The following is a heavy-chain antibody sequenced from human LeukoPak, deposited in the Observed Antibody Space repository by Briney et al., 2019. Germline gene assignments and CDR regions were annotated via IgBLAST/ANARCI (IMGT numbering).Heavy chain of an antibody. V-gene: IGHV3-74*01. CDR2: VNNDGRTR. D-gene: IGHD3-16*01. Sequence: PGGSLRLXCAASGFPFSSNLMHWVRRAPGKGLVWVSFVNNDGRTRAYADSVKGRFTISRDNAKNTLYLQMNSLRAEDTAVYYCARGGQGAVDYWGPGTLVTVSS. J-gene: IGHJ4*02. CDR1: GFPFSSNL. CDR3: ARGGQGAVDY.